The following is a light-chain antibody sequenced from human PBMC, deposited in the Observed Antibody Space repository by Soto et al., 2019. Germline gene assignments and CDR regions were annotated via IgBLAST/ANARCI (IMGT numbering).Light chain of an antibody. CDR1: SSDVGGYNY. CDR2: EVT. CDR3: ISYAGSNNFVV. Sequence: QSALTQPPSASGSPGQSVTISCTGTSSDVGGYNYVSWFRQHPGKAPKLMIYEVTKRPSGVPDRFSGSKSGNTASLTVSGLQAEDEADYYCISYAGSNNFVVFGGGTKLT. J-gene: IGLJ2*01. V-gene: IGLV2-8*01.